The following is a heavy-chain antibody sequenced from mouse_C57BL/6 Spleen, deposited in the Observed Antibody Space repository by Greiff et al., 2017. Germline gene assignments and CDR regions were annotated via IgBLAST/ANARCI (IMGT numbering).Heavy chain of an antibody. D-gene: IGHD1-1*01. CDR1: GYAFSSYW. CDR2: IYPGDGDT. Sequence: QVQLQQSGAELVKPGASVKISCKASGYAFSSYWMNWVKQRPGKGLEWIGQIYPGDGDTNYNGKFKGKATLTADKSSSTAYMPLSSLTSEDSAVYFCAREATVVARYFDVWGTGTTVTVSS. CDR3: AREATVVARYFDV. V-gene: IGHV1-80*01. J-gene: IGHJ1*03.